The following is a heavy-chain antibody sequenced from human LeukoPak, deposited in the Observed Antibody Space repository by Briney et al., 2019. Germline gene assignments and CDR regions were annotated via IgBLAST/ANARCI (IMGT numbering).Heavy chain of an antibody. CDR1: GFTFSSYG. Sequence: GGSLRLSCAASGFTFSSYGMHWVRQAPGKGLEWVAFIRYDGSNKYYADSVKGRFTISRDNSKNTLYLQMNSLRAEDTAVYYCARDLYSSGWFNWFDPWGQGTLVTVSS. J-gene: IGHJ5*02. V-gene: IGHV3-30*02. CDR2: IRYDGSNK. D-gene: IGHD6-19*01. CDR3: ARDLYSSGWFNWFDP.